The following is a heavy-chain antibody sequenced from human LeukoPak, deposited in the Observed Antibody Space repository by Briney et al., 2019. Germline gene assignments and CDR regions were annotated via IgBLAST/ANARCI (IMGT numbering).Heavy chain of an antibody. CDR2: ISWNSGSI. J-gene: IGHJ6*04. Sequence: GRSLRLSCAASGFTFDECGMHWVRQAPGKGLEWVSGISWNSGSIGYADSVKGRFTISRDNAKNSLYLQMNSLRAEDTAVYYCAELGITMIGGVWGKGTTVTISS. D-gene: IGHD3-10*02. CDR1: GFTFDECG. CDR3: AELGITMIGGV. V-gene: IGHV3-9*01.